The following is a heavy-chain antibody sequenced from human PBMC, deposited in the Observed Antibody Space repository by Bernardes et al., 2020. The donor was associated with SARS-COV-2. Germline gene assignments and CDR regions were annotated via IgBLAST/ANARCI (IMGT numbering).Heavy chain of an antibody. Sequence: GGSLRLSCAASGFTFVNYAMSWVRQAPGKGLEWVSSISGGGDGTYYVDSVRDRFTISRDNSKNTVYLQMNSLRAEDTAIYYCAKDRGYYDSSGWYDAFDIWGQGTMVTVSS. D-gene: IGHD3-22*01. V-gene: IGHV3-23*01. CDR1: GFTFVNYA. J-gene: IGHJ3*02. CDR3: AKDRGYYDSSGWYDAFDI. CDR2: ISGGGDGT.